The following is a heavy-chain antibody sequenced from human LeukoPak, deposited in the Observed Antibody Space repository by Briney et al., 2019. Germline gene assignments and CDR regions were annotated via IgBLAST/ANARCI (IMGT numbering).Heavy chain of an antibody. J-gene: IGHJ6*02. D-gene: IGHD6-13*01. Sequence: SQTLSLTCTVSGGSISSGGYYWSWIRQHPGKGLEWIGYIYYSGSTYYNPSLKSRVTISVDTSKNQFSLKLSSVTAADTAVYYCARGRAAAGTRVDYYYGMDVWGQGTTVTVSS. CDR2: IYYSGST. CDR3: ARGRAAAGTRVDYYYGMDV. CDR1: GGSISSGGYY. V-gene: IGHV4-31*03.